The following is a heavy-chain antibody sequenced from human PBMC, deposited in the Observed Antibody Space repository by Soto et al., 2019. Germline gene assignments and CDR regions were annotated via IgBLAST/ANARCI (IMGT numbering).Heavy chain of an antibody. CDR2: IWYDGSNK. CDR3: ARECAWYSSGWYQRVGFVY. V-gene: IGHV3-33*01. CDR1: GFTFSSYG. Sequence: QVQLVECGGGVVQPGRSLRLSCAASGFTFSSYGMHWVRQAPGKGLEWVAVIWYDGSNKYYADSVKGRFPISRDNSKNTLYLQIDGLGAEDTAVYYCARECAWYSSGWYQRVGFVYWGHGTLVTVSS. D-gene: IGHD6-19*01. J-gene: IGHJ4*01.